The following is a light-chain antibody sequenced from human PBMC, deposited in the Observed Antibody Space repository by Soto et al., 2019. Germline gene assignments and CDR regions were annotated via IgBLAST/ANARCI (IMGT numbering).Light chain of an antibody. V-gene: IGLV1-47*01. Sequence: QSVLTQPPSASGTPGQRVTISCSGSSSNIGSTSVYWYQHLPGTAPKLLIFRNDQRPSGVPDRFSGSKSGTSASLAIRGLRSEDEADYYCAAWDDSLSGLNYVFGTGTKLTVL. CDR3: AAWDDSLSGLNYV. CDR2: RND. CDR1: SSNIGSTS. J-gene: IGLJ1*01.